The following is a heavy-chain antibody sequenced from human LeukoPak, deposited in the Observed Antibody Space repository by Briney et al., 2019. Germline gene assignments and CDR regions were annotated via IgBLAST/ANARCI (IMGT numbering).Heavy chain of an antibody. D-gene: IGHD1-26*01. CDR2: ISGSGSTI. V-gene: IGHV3-48*01. J-gene: IGHJ4*02. CDR3: ASSGGYRLDY. CDR1: GFAFSNFN. Sequence: GGSLRLSCAASGFAFSNFNMNWVRQAPGKGLEWISYISGSGSTIYYADSVKGRFTISRDNAKNSLYLQMNSLRAEDTAVYFCASSGGYRLDYWGQGTLVTVSS.